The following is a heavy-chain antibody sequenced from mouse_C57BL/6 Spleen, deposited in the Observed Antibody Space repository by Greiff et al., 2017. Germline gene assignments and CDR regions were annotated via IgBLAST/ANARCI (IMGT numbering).Heavy chain of an antibody. CDR2: FYPGSGSI. CDR3: ARHEDRNYYYGSSYWYFDV. CDR1: GYTFTEYT. J-gene: IGHJ1*03. V-gene: IGHV1-62-2*01. Sequence: VQLQQSGAELVKPGASVKLSCKASGYTFTEYTIHWVKQRSGQGLEWIGWFYPGSGSIKYNEKFKDKATLTADKSSSTVYKELSRLTSEDSAVYFCARHEDRNYYYGSSYWYFDVWGTGTTVTVSS. D-gene: IGHD1-1*01.